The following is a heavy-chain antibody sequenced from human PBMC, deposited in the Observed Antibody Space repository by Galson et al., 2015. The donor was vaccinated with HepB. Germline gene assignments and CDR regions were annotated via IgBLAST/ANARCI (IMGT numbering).Heavy chain of an antibody. D-gene: IGHD6-19*01. CDR3: ARGESSSGWYYFDY. Sequence: QSGAEVKKPGESLKISCKASGYIFTTYYMHWVRQAPGQGLEWIGIINPSGGSTTYAQKFQGRVTMTRDTSTSTVYMTLSTLRSEDTAVYYCARGESSSGWYYFDYWGQGTLVTVSS. CDR2: INPSGGST. V-gene: IGHV1-46*01. CDR1: GYIFTTYY. J-gene: IGHJ4*02.